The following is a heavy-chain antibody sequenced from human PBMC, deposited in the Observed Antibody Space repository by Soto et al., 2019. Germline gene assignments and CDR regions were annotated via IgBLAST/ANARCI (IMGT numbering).Heavy chain of an antibody. CDR2: IIPIFGTA. CDR1: GGTFSSYA. V-gene: IGHV1-69*13. D-gene: IGHD3-22*01. Sequence: SVKVSCKASGGTFSSYAISWVRQAPGQGLEWMGGIIPIFGTANYAQKFQGRVTITADESTSTAYMELSSLRSEDTAVYYCARDPVEYDSSGYYYLDYWGQGTLVTVSS. J-gene: IGHJ4*02. CDR3: ARDPVEYDSSGYYYLDY.